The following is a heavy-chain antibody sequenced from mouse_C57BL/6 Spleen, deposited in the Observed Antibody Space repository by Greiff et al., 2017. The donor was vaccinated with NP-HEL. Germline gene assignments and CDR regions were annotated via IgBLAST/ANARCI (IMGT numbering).Heavy chain of an antibody. CDR3: ARQGYDYVYAMDY. CDR1: GFTFSSYG. D-gene: IGHD2-4*01. V-gene: IGHV5-6*02. J-gene: IGHJ4*01. CDR2: ISSGGSYT. Sequence: DVKLVESGGDLVKPGGSLKLSCAASGFTFSSYGMSWVRQTPDKRLEWVATISSGGSYTYYPDSVKGRFTLSRDNAKNTLYLQMSSLKSEDTAMYYCARQGYDYVYAMDYWGQGTSVTVSS.